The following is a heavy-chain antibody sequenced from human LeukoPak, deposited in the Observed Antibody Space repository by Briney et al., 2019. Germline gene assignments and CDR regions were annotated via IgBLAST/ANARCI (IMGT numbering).Heavy chain of an antibody. Sequence: SETLSLTCTVSGGSISSYYWSWIRQPPGKGLEWIGYIYYSGSTNYNPSLKSRVTISVDTSKNQFSLKLSSVTAADTAVCYCARRGAYYGNFDYWGQGTLVTVSS. J-gene: IGHJ4*02. D-gene: IGHD1-26*01. CDR2: IYYSGST. CDR1: GGSISSYY. CDR3: ARRGAYYGNFDY. V-gene: IGHV4-59*08.